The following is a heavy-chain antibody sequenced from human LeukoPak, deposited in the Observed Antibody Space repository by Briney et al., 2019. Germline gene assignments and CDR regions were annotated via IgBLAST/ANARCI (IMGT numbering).Heavy chain of an antibody. CDR2: IYYSGST. CDR3: ARVGRYFD. J-gene: IGHJ4*02. Sequence: ETLSLTCTVSGGSISSHYWSWIRQPPGKGLEWIGYIYYSGSTNYNPSLKSRVTISVDTSKNQFSLKLSSVTAADTAVYYCARVGRYFDWGQGTLVTVSS. V-gene: IGHV4-59*11. D-gene: IGHD3-9*01. CDR1: GGSISSHY.